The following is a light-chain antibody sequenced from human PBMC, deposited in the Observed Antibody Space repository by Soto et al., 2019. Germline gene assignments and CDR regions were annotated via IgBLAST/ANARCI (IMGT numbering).Light chain of an antibody. Sequence: QSVLTQPPSASGAPGRTVTISCSGRSSNIGSNYVYWYQQLPETAPRLLLYRADQRPSGIPDRFSGSKSGTSASLAISGLRSEDEADYYCAAWDDTLSGLVFGGGTKLTVL. CDR2: RAD. CDR3: AAWDDTLSGLV. J-gene: IGLJ2*01. CDR1: SSNIGSNY. V-gene: IGLV1-47*01.